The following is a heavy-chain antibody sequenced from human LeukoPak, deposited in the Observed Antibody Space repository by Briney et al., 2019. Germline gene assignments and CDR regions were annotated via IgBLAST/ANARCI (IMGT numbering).Heavy chain of an antibody. V-gene: IGHV3-21*04. CDR3: AKDDAWLQYGD. D-gene: IGHD5-24*01. J-gene: IGHJ4*02. CDR2: ISSSSSYI. CDR1: GFTFSSYS. Sequence: GGSLRLSCAASGFTFSSYSMNWVRQAPGKGLEWVSSISSSSSYIYYADSVKGRFTISRDNAKNSLYLQMSSLRAEDTAVYYCAKDDAWLQYGDWGRGTLVTVSS.